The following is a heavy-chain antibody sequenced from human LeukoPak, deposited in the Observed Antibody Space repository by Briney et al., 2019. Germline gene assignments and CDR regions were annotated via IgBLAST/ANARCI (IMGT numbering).Heavy chain of an antibody. D-gene: IGHD4-11*01. CDR1: GFALNSYT. CDR3: ARVAQGATTETYFYYYMDV. Sequence: GESLRLSCEASGFALNSYTIRWVRQAPGKGLESVAAITSRSSHIYIADSVKGRFTISRDNAKNSLFLQMSSLRVEDTAVYYCARVAQGATTETYFYYYMDVWGKGTTVTVSS. V-gene: IGHV3-21*01. J-gene: IGHJ6*03. CDR2: ITSRSSHI.